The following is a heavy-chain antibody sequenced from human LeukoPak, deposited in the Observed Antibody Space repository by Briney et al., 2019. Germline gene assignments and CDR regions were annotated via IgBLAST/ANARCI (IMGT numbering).Heavy chain of an antibody. CDR1: GFTFSNYW. CDR3: ARGARGTYSYGYE. Sequence: GGSLRLSCAASGFTFSNYWVHWVRQAPGKGLVWVSRINPDGSTINYADSVKGRFTISRDSSKNTLYLQMNSLRAEDTAVYYCARGARGTYSYGYEWGQGTLVTVSS. J-gene: IGHJ4*02. D-gene: IGHD5-18*01. V-gene: IGHV3-74*01. CDR2: INPDGSTI.